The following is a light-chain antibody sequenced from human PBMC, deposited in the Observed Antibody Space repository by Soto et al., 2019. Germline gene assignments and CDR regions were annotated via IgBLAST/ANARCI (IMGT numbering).Light chain of an antibody. CDR1: QSLSGNY. CDR3: PHYGSSPYT. CDR2: GVS. J-gene: IGKJ2*01. Sequence: EIVLTQSPGTLSLSPGERATLSCRASQSLSGNYLAWYQQKPGQAPRLLIFGVSSRATGIPDRFSGSGSGTGFPLTINRLEPEDFAVYYCPHYGSSPYTFGLGTKLEIK. V-gene: IGKV3-20*01.